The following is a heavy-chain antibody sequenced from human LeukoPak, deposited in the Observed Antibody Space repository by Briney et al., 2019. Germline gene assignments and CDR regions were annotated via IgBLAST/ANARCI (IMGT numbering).Heavy chain of an antibody. J-gene: IGHJ3*02. CDR2: IYYSGST. Sequence: SETLSLTCTVSGGSISSYYWSWIRQPPGKGLEWIGYIYYSGSTNYNPSLKSRVTISVDTSKNQFSLKLSSVTAVDTAVYYCARDRGKGAFDIWGQGTMVTVSS. CDR1: GGSISSYY. CDR3: ARDRGKGAFDI. V-gene: IGHV4-59*01. D-gene: IGHD1-26*01.